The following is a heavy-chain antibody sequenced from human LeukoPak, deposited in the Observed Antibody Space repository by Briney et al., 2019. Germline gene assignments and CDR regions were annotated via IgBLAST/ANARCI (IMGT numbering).Heavy chain of an antibody. J-gene: IGHJ5*02. CDR2: INAGNGNT. CDR1: GYTFTSYA. D-gene: IGHD1-26*01. V-gene: IGHV1-3*01. CDR3: ARVGGSYYDWFDP. Sequence: ASVKVSCKASGYTFTSYAMHWVRQAPGQRPEWMGWINAGNGNTKYSQKFQGRVTITRDTSASTAYMELSSLRSEDTAVYYCARVGGSYYDWFDPWGQGTLVTVSS.